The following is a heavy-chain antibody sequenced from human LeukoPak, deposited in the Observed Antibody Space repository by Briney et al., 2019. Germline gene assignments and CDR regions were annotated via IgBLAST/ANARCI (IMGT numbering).Heavy chain of an antibody. Sequence: SETLSLTCTVSGGSISSYYWSWIRQSPGKGLEWIGYISYSGSTNYSPSLKSRVTISVDTSKNQFSPKLSSVTAADTAVYYCAREGFGELTFDYWGQGILVTVSS. CDR1: GGSISSYY. D-gene: IGHD3-10*01. V-gene: IGHV4-59*01. CDR3: AREGFGELTFDY. J-gene: IGHJ4*02. CDR2: ISYSGST.